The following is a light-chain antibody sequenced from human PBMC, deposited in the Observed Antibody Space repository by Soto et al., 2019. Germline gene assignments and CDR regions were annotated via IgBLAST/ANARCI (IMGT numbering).Light chain of an antibody. V-gene: IGLV1-44*01. CDR1: SSNIGSYT. Sequence: QSVLTQPPSASGTPGQRVTISCSGSSSNIGSYTVTWYQQLPGTAPKLLIYSNNQRPSGVPDRFSGSKSGTSASLAISGLQSEDEADYYCAAWDDSLRGVFGTGTKLTVL. CDR3: AAWDDSLRGV. CDR2: SNN. J-gene: IGLJ1*01.